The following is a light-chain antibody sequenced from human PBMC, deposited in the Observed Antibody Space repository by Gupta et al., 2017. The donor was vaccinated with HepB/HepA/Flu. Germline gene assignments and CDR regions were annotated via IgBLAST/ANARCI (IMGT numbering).Light chain of an antibody. Sequence: DIQMTQSPSSLSASLGDRVTITCQASQSITTFLVWYQQKPGKAPKLLIYDASSLQSGVPSRFSGSGSGTDFTLTISSLQPEDFATYYCQQTDSTPITFGQGTRLESK. V-gene: IGKV1-39*01. CDR2: DAS. CDR3: QQTDSTPIT. J-gene: IGKJ5*01. CDR1: QSITTF.